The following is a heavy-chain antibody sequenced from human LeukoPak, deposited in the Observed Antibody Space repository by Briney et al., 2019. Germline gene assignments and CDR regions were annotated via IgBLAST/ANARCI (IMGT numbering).Heavy chain of an antibody. Sequence: ASVKVSCKASGYTFTSYGISWVRQAPGQGLEWMGWISAYNGNTNYAQKLQGRVTMTTDTSTSTAYMELRSLRSEDTAVYYCATSIPKGYYFDYWGQGTLVTVSS. CDR3: ATSIPKGYYFDY. CDR2: ISAYNGNT. CDR1: GYTFTSYG. V-gene: IGHV1-18*01. J-gene: IGHJ4*02.